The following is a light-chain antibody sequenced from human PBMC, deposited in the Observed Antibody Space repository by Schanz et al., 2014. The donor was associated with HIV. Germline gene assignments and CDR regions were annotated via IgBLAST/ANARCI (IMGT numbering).Light chain of an antibody. CDR2: DVY. J-gene: IGLJ2*01. V-gene: IGLV2-8*01. CDR3: AAWDVNLNGPV. CDR1: TSDVGGYKS. Sequence: QSALTQPPSASGSPGQAVAISCTGITSDVGGYKSVSWYQQHPGKAPKLLIYDVYKRVSGVPDRFSGSKSGNTASLTVSGLQAEDEADYYCAAWDVNLNGPVFGGGTKLTVL.